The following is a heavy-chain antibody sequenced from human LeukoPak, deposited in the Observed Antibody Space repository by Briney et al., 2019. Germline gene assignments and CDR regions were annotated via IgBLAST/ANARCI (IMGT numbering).Heavy chain of an antibody. CDR1: GFTFSTYK. D-gene: IGHD2-2*01. Sequence: PGGSLRLSCASSGFTFSTYKMSWVRQAPGKGLEWVSDISGSGGSPFYADSVKGRFTISRDNSKYTLYLQMNSLRAEDTAVYYCAKLGRYQMPLDDYCGQGTLVTVSS. CDR3: AKLGRYQMPLDDY. CDR2: ISGSGGSP. J-gene: IGHJ4*02. V-gene: IGHV3-23*01.